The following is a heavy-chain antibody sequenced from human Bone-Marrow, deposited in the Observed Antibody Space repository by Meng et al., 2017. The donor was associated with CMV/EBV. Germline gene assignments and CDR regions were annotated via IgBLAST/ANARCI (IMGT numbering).Heavy chain of an antibody. CDR1: GYTFTGYY. V-gene: IGHV1-46*01. J-gene: IGHJ6*02. CDR2: INPSGGST. D-gene: IGHD2-2*02. CDR3: ARETCSSTSCYTDYYYGMDV. Sequence: ASVKVSCKASGYTFTGYYMHWVRQAPGQGLEWMGIINPSGGSTSYAQKFQGRVTMTRDTSTSTVYMELSSLRSEDTAVYYCARETCSSTSCYTDYYYGMDVWGQGTTVTVSS.